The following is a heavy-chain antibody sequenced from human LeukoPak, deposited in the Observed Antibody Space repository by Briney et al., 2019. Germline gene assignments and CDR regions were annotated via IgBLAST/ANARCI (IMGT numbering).Heavy chain of an antibody. CDR1: AFSFSSYW. D-gene: IGHD5-12*01. CDR3: ARLGGYDPVDH. J-gene: IGHJ4*02. V-gene: IGHV3-74*01. CDR2: ISTDGSST. Sequence: GGSLRLSCAASAFSFSSYWMHWVRQAPGEGLVWVSRISTDGSSTIYADSVKGRFTISRDNAKNTLYLQMNSLRAEDTAVYYCARLGGYDPVDHWGQGTLVTVSS.